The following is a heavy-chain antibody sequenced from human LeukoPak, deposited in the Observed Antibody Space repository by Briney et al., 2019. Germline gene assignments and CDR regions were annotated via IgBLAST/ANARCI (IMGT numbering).Heavy chain of an antibody. J-gene: IGHJ6*03. V-gene: IGHV3-21*04. Sequence: PGGSLRLSCAASGFTFSNYNMNWVRQTPGKGLEWVSSITRDSIYTFYADSVKGRFTISRDDAKNSLSLQMNSLRAEDTAVYYCVRWYGGSGLENYYYYMDVWGKGTTVTISS. D-gene: IGHD3-10*01. CDR3: VRWYGGSGLENYYYYMDV. CDR1: GFTFSNYN. CDR2: ITRDSIYT.